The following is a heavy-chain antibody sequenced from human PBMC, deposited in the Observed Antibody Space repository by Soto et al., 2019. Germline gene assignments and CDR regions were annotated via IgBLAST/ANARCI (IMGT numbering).Heavy chain of an antibody. D-gene: IGHD3-3*01. V-gene: IGHV3-23*01. Sequence: GGSLRLSCAASGFTFSSYAMSWVRQAPGKGLEWVSAISGSGGSTYYADSVKGRFTISRDNSKNTLYLQMNSLRAEDTAVYYCAKGRNFYYYYYMDVWGKGTTVTVSS. CDR1: GFTFSSYA. J-gene: IGHJ6*03. CDR2: ISGSGGST. CDR3: AKGRNFYYYYYMDV.